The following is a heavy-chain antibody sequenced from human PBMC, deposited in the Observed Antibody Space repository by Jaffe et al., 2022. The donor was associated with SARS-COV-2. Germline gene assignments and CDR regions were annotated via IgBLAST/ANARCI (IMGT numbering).Heavy chain of an antibody. CDR1: GFTFSSYG. CDR3: AREGYCSGGACEVDY. V-gene: IGHV3-33*01. CDR2: IWYDGSNK. D-gene: IGHD2-15*01. Sequence: QVQLVESGGGVVQPGRSLRLSCAASGFTFSSYGMHWVRQAPGKGLEWVALIWYDGSNKYYADSVKGRFTVSRDNSKNTLYLQMNSLRAEDTAVYYCAREGYCSGGACEVDYWGQGTLVTVSS. J-gene: IGHJ4*02.